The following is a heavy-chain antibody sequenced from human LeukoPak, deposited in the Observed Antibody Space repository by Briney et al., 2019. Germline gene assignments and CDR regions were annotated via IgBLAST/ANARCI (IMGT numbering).Heavy chain of an antibody. CDR1: GSTFRSYE. V-gene: IGHV3-48*03. CDR2: ISSSGSTI. D-gene: IGHD5-24*01. Sequence: GGSLRLSCGASGSTFRSYEMNWVRQAPGKGLEWVSYISSSGSTIYYADSVKGRFTISRDNAENSLYLQMNNLRAEDTSVYYCAKKMDDAFDIWGQGTMVTVSS. CDR3: AKKMDDAFDI. J-gene: IGHJ3*02.